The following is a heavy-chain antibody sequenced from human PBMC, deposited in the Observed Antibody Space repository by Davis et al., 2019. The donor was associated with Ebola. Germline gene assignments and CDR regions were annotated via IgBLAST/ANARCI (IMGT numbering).Heavy chain of an antibody. J-gene: IGHJ5*02. CDR1: GYIFGSHW. CDR2: IYPGDSDT. Sequence: GESLKISCKASGYIFGSHWIAWVRQMPGKGLEWMGIIYPGDSDTRYSPSFQGQVTMSVDQSINTAYLQWSSLKTSDTAIYYCARQVVVPVGNTKTGRFDPWGQGTLVTVSS. CDR3: ARQVVVPVGNTKTGRFDP. D-gene: IGHD1-14*01. V-gene: IGHV5-51*01.